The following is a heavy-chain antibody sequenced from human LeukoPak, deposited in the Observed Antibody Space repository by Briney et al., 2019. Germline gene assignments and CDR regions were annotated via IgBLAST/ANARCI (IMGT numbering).Heavy chain of an antibody. J-gene: IGHJ4*02. Sequence: ASVKVYCKASGYTFTSYDINWVRQATGQGLEWMGWMNPNSSNTGYAQKFQGRVTMTRDTSISTAYMELSRLRSDDTAVYYCARDFGYNAAGAYYFDYWGQGTLVTVSS. D-gene: IGHD5-24*01. V-gene: IGHV1-8*01. CDR2: MNPNSSNT. CDR1: GYTFTSYD. CDR3: ARDFGYNAAGAYYFDY.